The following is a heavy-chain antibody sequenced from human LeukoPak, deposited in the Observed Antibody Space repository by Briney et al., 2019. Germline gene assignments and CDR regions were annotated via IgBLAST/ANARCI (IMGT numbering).Heavy chain of an antibody. CDR3: VRQMIRFWFDP. Sequence: GGSLRLSSAASGFTFSLYWMTWLRQSPGKGLEWAADINPDGTQKYSVDSLKGRFTISRDNAKNAVFLQMNSLRDDDTAVYYCVRQMIRFWFDPWGQGTRVTVSS. CDR2: INPDGTQK. D-gene: IGHD3-16*01. V-gene: IGHV3-7*01. J-gene: IGHJ5*02. CDR1: GFTFSLYW.